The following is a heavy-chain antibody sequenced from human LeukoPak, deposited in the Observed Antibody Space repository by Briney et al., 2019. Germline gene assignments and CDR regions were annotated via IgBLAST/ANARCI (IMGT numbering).Heavy chain of an antibody. D-gene: IGHD3-22*01. CDR1: GFTVSSNY. J-gene: IGHJ6*03. V-gene: IGHV3-66*02. CDR3: ASKSSGYYGYYYYMDV. Sequence: GGSLRPSCASSGFTVSSNYMSWVSQAPGKGLEWVSVIYRGGSTYYADSVKGRFTISRDNSKNTLYLQMNSLRAEDTAVYYCASKSSGYYGYYYYMDVWGKGTTVTVSS. CDR2: IYRGGST.